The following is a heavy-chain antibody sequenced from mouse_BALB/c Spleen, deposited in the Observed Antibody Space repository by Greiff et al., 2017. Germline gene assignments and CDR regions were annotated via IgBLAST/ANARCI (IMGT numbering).Heavy chain of an antibody. Sequence: VKLVESGPGLVQPSQSLSITCTVSGFSLTSYGVHWVRQSPGKGLEWLGVIWSGGSTDYNAAFISRLSISKDNSKSQVFFKMNSLQANDTAIYYCARVVKGGYYYAMDYWGQGTSVTVSS. D-gene: IGHD1-1*02. CDR2: IWSGGST. CDR3: ARVVKGGYYYAMDY. CDR1: GFSLTSYG. J-gene: IGHJ4*01. V-gene: IGHV2-2*02.